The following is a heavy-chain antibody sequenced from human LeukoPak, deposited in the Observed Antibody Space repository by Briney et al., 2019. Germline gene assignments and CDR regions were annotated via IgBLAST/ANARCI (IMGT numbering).Heavy chain of an antibody. V-gene: IGHV4-59*01. Sequence: SETLSLTCTVSSGSISNYYWSWIRQPPGKGLEWIGYIYYSGSTNYNPSLKSRVTISVDTSKNQFSLKLSSVTAADTAVYYCAGFSGSYYNAFDIWGQGTMVTVSS. CDR2: IYYSGST. J-gene: IGHJ3*02. CDR3: AGFSGSYYNAFDI. CDR1: SGSISNYY. D-gene: IGHD1-26*01.